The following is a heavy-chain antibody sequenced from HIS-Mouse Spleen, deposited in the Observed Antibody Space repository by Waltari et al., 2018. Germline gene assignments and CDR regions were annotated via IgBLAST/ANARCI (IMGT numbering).Heavy chain of an antibody. Sequence: EVQLVETGGGLIQPGGSLRLSCAASGFTVSSNYMSWVPPAPGKGLEWVSVIYSGGSTYYADSVKGRFTISRDNSKNTLYLQMNSLRAEDTAVYYCARHYYYGSGSYYFDYWGQGTLVTVSS. V-gene: IGHV3-53*02. CDR2: IYSGGST. D-gene: IGHD3-10*01. CDR3: ARHYYYGSGSYYFDY. J-gene: IGHJ4*02. CDR1: GFTVSSNY.